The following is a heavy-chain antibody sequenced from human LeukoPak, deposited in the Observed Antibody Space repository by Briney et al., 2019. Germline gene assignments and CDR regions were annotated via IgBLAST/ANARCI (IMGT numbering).Heavy chain of an antibody. Sequence: SVKVSCKASGGTFSNYAINWVRQAPGQGLEWMGGIIPIFGTANYAQRFQGRVTITADESTSTAYMELRSLKSDDTAVYYCASLKNYYDSSGYLVTDAFDIWGQGTMVTVSS. V-gene: IGHV1-69*13. CDR2: IIPIFGTA. D-gene: IGHD3-22*01. CDR1: GGTFSNYA. CDR3: ASLKNYYDSSGYLVTDAFDI. J-gene: IGHJ3*02.